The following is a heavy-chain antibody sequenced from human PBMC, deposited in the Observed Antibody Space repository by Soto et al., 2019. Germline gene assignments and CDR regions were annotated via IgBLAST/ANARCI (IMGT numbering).Heavy chain of an antibody. CDR1: GFSFSSYS. CDR3: AKRIAVALYNWFDP. V-gene: IGHV3-23*01. D-gene: IGHD6-19*01. J-gene: IGHJ5*02. CDR2: ISGSGGST. Sequence: PXVCLRLSCAACGFSFSSYSRSGVRQAPGEGLEWVSAISGSGGSTYYADSVKGRFTISRDKSKNTLYLQMNSLRAEDTAVYYCAKRIAVALYNWFDPWGQGTLVTVSS.